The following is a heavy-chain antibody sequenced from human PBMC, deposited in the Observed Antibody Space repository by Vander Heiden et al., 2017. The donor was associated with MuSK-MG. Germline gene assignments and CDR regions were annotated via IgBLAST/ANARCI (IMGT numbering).Heavy chain of an antibody. CDR2: INHSGST. V-gene: IGHV4-34*01. CDR1: GGSFSGYY. D-gene: IGHD1-26*01. J-gene: IGHJ5*02. CDR3: GRGGSFNSWFDP. Sequence: QVQLQQWGAGLLKPSETLSLTCAVYGGSFSGYYWSWIRQPPGKGLEWIGEINHSGSTNYNPALKSRVTISVDTSKKQFSLKLRSVTAADTAVYYFGRGGSFNSWFDPWGQGTLVTVSS.